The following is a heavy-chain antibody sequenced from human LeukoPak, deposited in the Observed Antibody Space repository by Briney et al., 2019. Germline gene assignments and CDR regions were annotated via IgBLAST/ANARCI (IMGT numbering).Heavy chain of an antibody. CDR2: ISSSSSYT. J-gene: IGHJ4*02. Sequence: PGGSLRLSCAASGFTFSDYYMSWIHQAPGKGLEWVSYISSSSSYTNYADSVKGRFTISRDNAKNSLYLQMNSLRAEDTAVYYCARGPRYSSSWRLFDYWGQGTLVTVSS. CDR3: ARGPRYSSSWRLFDY. D-gene: IGHD6-13*01. CDR1: GFTFSDYY. V-gene: IGHV3-11*05.